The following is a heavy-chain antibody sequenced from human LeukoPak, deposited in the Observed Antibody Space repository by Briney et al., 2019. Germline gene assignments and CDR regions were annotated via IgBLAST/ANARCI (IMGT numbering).Heavy chain of an antibody. D-gene: IGHD3-9*01. CDR3: ARDSPYYDILTGFRYYYGMDV. J-gene: IGHJ6*04. V-gene: IGHV1-69*01. Sequence: SVTVSCKASGGTFSSYAISWVRQAPGQRLEWMGGIIPIFGTANYAQKFQGRVTITADESTSTAYMELSSLRSEDTAVYYCARDSPYYDILTGFRYYYGMDVWGKGTTVTVSS. CDR1: GGTFSSYA. CDR2: IIPIFGTA.